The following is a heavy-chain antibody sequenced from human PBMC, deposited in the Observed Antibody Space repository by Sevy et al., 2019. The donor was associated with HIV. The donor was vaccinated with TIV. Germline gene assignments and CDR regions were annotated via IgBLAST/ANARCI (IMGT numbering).Heavy chain of an antibody. Sequence: GGSLRLSCAASGFTFNKAWMTWVRQAPGKGLEWVGRIKSNGDGGTTDYTAPVKGRFTISRDDSKNTLYLQMNSLKTEDTAVYYCTTKGGFWSGYQYFDYWGLGTLVTVSS. CDR3: TTKGGFWSGYQYFDY. CDR2: IKSNGDGGTT. V-gene: IGHV3-15*01. D-gene: IGHD3-3*01. J-gene: IGHJ4*02. CDR1: GFTFNKAW.